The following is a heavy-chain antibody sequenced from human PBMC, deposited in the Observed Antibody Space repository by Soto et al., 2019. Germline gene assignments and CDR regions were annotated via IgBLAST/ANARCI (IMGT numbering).Heavy chain of an antibody. CDR2: INHSGST. V-gene: IGHV4-34*01. D-gene: IGHD4-17*01. Sequence: PSQTLSLTCAVYGGSFSGYYWSWIRQPPGKGLEWIGEINHSGSTNYNPSLKSRVTISVDTSKNQFSLKLSSVTAADTAVYYCARGQAGEYDAFDIWGQGTMVTVSS. CDR3: ARGQAGEYDAFDI. CDR1: GGSFSGYY. J-gene: IGHJ3*02.